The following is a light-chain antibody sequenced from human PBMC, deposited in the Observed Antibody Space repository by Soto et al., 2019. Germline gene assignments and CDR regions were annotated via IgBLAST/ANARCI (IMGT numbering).Light chain of an antibody. CDR1: SSDVGHYNY. J-gene: IGLJ2*01. CDR3: SSYTGSSSYVA. Sequence: QSALTQPASVSGSPGQSITISCTGTSSDVGHYNYVSWYQQHPGKAPKLMIYDVTNRPSGVSNRFSGSKSDNTASLTISGLQAEDEADYYCSSYTGSSSYVALGGGTKLTVL. V-gene: IGLV2-14*01. CDR2: DVT.